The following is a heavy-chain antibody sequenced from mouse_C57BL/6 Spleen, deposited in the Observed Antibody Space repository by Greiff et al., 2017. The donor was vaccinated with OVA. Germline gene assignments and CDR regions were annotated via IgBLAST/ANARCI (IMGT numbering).Heavy chain of an antibody. Sequence: QVQLQQSGPELVKPGASVKISCKASGYAFSSSWMNWVKQRPGKGLEWIGRIYPGDGDTNYNGKFKGKATLTADKSSSTAYMQLSSLTSEDSAVYFCARLEEYYFDSWGQGTTLTDSS. J-gene: IGHJ2*01. V-gene: IGHV1-82*01. CDR1: GYAFSSSW. CDR3: ARLEEYYFDS. CDR2: IYPGDGDT.